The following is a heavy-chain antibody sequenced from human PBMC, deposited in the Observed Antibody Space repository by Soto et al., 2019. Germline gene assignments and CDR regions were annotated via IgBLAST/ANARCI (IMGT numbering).Heavy chain of an antibody. V-gene: IGHV3-30*18. CDR1: GVTFNNYD. Sequence: QVQLVESGGGVVQPARSLRRSCAASGVTFNNYDMHWVRQSRGKGLEWVAVTSYNGSNKYYASSVKGRFTISRDNCKNTLYLQMNTLRAEDTAVYYCANVLSMIGADSFDIWGQGTMVTVSS. CDR3: ANVLSMIGADSFDI. J-gene: IGHJ3*02. CDR2: TSYNGSNK. D-gene: IGHD3-22*01.